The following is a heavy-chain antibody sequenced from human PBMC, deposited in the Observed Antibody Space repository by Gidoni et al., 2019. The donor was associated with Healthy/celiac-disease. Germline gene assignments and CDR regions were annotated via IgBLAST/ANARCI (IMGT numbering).Heavy chain of an antibody. D-gene: IGHD2-2*01. CDR1: GGTFSSYA. CDR2: IIPIFGTA. J-gene: IGHJ5*02. Sequence: QVQLVQSGAEVKKPGSSVKVSCKASGGTFSSYAISWVRQAPGQGLEWMGGIIPIFGTANYAQKFQGRVTITADKSTSTAYMELSSLRSEDTAVYYCARRPVVVPAAMGLWFDPWGQGTLVTVSS. CDR3: ARRPVVVPAAMGLWFDP. V-gene: IGHV1-69*06.